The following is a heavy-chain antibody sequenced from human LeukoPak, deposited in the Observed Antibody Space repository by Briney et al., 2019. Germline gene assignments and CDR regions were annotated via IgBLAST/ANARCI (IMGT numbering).Heavy chain of an antibody. J-gene: IGHJ4*02. CDR2: IYYSGST. D-gene: IGHD5-18*01. CDR3: ARGSNTAMARFDY. CDR1: GGSISSYY. Sequence: SETLSLTCTVSGGSISSYYWSWIRQPPGKGLEWIGYIYYSGSTNCNPSLKSRVTISVDTSKNQFSLKLSSVTAADTAVYYCARGSNTAMARFDYWGQGTLVTVSS. V-gene: IGHV4-59*12.